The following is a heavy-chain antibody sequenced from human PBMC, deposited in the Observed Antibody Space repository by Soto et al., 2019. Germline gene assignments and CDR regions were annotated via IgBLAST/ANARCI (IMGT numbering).Heavy chain of an antibody. J-gene: IGHJ4*02. CDR1: GGTFSSYA. D-gene: IGHD4-17*01. Sequence: QVQLVQSGAEVKKPGSSVKVSCKASGGTFSSYAISWVRQAPGQGREWMGGIIPIFGTANYAQKFQGRVTIPADEATSTDYMERSSLRSEDTAVYYCARTAQSRRYGDFDYWGQGTLVTVSS. V-gene: IGHV1-69*01. CDR2: IIPIFGTA. CDR3: ARTAQSRRYGDFDY.